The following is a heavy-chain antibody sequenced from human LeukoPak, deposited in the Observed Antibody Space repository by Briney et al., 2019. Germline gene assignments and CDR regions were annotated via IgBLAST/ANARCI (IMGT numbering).Heavy chain of an antibody. CDR1: GFTFGDYA. CDR2: IRSKAYGGTT. D-gene: IGHD3-10*01. V-gene: IGHV3-49*03. J-gene: IGHJ6*02. CDR3: TRDNYYGSGMVWYYGMDV. Sequence: GRSLRLSCTASGFTFGDYAMSWFRQAPGKGLEWVGFIRSKAYGGTTEYAASVKGRFTISRDDSKSIAYLQMNSLKTEDTAVYYCTRDNYYGSGMVWYYGMDVWGQGTTVTVSS.